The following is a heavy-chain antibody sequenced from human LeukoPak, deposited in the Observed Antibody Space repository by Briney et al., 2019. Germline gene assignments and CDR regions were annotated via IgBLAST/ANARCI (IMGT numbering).Heavy chain of an antibody. V-gene: IGHV3-23*01. CDR1: GFTFSSYA. CDR3: AKQSSRRLDYFDY. Sequence: GRSLRLSCAASGFTFSSYAMSWVRQAPGKGLEWVSAISGSGGSTYYADSVKGRFTISRDNSKNTLYLQMNSLRAEDTAVYYCAKQSSRRLDYFDYWGQGTLVTVSS. CDR2: ISGSGGST. J-gene: IGHJ4*02. D-gene: IGHD6-13*01.